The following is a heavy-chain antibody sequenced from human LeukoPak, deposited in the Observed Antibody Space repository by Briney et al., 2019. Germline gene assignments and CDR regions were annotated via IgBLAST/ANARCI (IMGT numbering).Heavy chain of an antibody. V-gene: IGHV1-2*02. Sequence: ASVKVSCKASGYTFTGYYMHWVRQAPGQGLEWMGWINPNSGGTNYAQKFQGRVTMTRDTSISTAYMELSRLRSDDTAVYYCARSVARLLWFGEGREDWFDPWSQGTLVTVSS. CDR1: GYTFTGYY. CDR3: ARSVARLLWFGEGREDWFDP. CDR2: INPNSGGT. J-gene: IGHJ5*02. D-gene: IGHD3-10*01.